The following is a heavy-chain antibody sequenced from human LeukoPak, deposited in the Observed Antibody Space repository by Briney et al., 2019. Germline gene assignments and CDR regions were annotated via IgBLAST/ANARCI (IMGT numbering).Heavy chain of an antibody. V-gene: IGHV1-69*13. CDR2: IIPIFGTA. J-gene: IGHJ6*03. CDR3: ARVPPPYGSTYYYYMDV. Sequence: SVKVSCKASGGTFSSYAISWVRQAPGQGLEWMGRIIPIFGTANYAQKFQGRVTITADESTSTAYMELSSLRSEDTAVYYCARVPPPYGSTYYYYMDVWGKGTTVTVSS. D-gene: IGHD3-16*01. CDR1: GGTFSSYA.